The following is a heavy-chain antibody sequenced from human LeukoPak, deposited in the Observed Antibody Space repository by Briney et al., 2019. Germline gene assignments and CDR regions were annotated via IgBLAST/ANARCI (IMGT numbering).Heavy chain of an antibody. D-gene: IGHD2-2*01. CDR2: INPNTGGT. CDR1: GYTFTGYY. J-gene: IGHJ3*02. V-gene: IGHV1-2*02. Sequence: GASVKVSCKASGYTFTGYYMHWVRQAPGQGLEWMGWINPNTGGTNYAQKFQGRVTMTRDTSISTAYMELSGLRSDDTAVYYCARSGPVRIVVVPAAMSAFDIWGQGTVVTVS. CDR3: ARSGPVRIVVVPAAMSAFDI.